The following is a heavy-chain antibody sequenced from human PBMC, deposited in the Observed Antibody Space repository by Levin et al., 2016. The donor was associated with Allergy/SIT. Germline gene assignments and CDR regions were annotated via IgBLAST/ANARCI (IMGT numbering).Heavy chain of an antibody. Sequence: VRQPGKGLEWVSAISGSGGSTYYADSVKGRFTISRDNSKNTLYLQMNSLRAEDTAVYYCAGSYFDWLLYFDYWGQGTLVTVSS. CDR2: ISGSGGST. D-gene: IGHD3-9*01. V-gene: IGHV3-23*01. CDR3: AGSYFDWLLYFDY. J-gene: IGHJ4*02.